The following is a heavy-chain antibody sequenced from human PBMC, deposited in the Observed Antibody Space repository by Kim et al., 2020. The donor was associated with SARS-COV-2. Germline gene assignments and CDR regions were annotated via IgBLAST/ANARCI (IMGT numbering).Heavy chain of an antibody. J-gene: IGHJ5*02. Sequence: GGSLRLSCAASGFTFSSYAMSWVRQAPGKGLEWVSAISGSGGSTYYADSVKGRFTISRDNSKNTLYLQMNSLRAEDTAVYYCAKDLGVAVRGVIGSAGGWFDPWGQGTLVTVSS. CDR1: GFTFSSYA. D-gene: IGHD3-10*01. CDR3: AKDLGVAVRGVIGSAGGWFDP. CDR2: ISGSGGST. V-gene: IGHV3-23*01.